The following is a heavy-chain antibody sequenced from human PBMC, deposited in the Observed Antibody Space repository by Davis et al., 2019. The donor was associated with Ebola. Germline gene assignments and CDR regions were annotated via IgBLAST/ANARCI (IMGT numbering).Heavy chain of an antibody. D-gene: IGHD4-11*01. V-gene: IGHV1-2*06. CDR2: LNQKSGGT. CDR1: GYPFTGYN. J-gene: IGHJ4*02. CDR3: ARGHNYAHEY. Sequence: ASVKVSCKASGYPFTGYNLHWVRQAPGQGLEWMGRLNQKSGGTDSAQKFHGRVTMTRATSISTVYMELSSLRYDDTADYYCARGHNYAHEYWGQGTLVTVSS.